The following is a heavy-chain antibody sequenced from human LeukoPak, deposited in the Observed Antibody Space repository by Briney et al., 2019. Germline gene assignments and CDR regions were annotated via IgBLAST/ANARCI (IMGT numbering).Heavy chain of an antibody. CDR1: GFTFSSYE. V-gene: IGHV3-48*03. CDR3: ATVVPAQYYYYYVDV. D-gene: IGHD2-2*01. CDR2: ISSSGSTI. J-gene: IGHJ6*03. Sequence: PGGSLRLSCTASGFTFSSYEMNWVRQAPGKGLEWVSYISSSGSTIYYADSVKGRFTISRDNAKNSLYLQMNSLRAEDTAVYYCATVVPAQYYYYYVDVWGKGTTVTVSS.